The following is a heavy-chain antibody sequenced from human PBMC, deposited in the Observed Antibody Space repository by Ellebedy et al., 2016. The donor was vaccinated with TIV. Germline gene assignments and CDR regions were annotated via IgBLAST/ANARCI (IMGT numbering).Heavy chain of an antibody. CDR2: IPYTGSA. D-gene: IGHD3-10*01. CDR1: GGSMSTNY. Sequence: SETLSLTXTVSGGSMSTNYWSWIRQPPGKGLEWIGYIPYTGSANYSPSLNSRVTISVDTSKNQFSLELTSVTAADTAVYYCAAEVTMVRGLIVHWGQGTLVTVSS. J-gene: IGHJ4*02. V-gene: IGHV4-59*01. CDR3: AAEVTMVRGLIVH.